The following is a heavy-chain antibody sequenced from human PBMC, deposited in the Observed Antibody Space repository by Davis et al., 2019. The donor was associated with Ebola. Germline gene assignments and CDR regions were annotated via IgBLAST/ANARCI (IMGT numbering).Heavy chain of an antibody. V-gene: IGHV4-34*01. CDR1: GGSFSGYY. J-gene: IGHJ5*02. D-gene: IGHD2-15*01. CDR2: INHSGST. CDR3: ARGIGAATGWFDP. Sequence: SETLSLTCAVYGGSFSGYYWSWIRQPPGKGLEWIGEINHSGSTNCNPSLKSRVTISVDTSKNQFSLKLSSVTAADTAVYYCARGIGAATGWFDPWGQGTLVTVSS.